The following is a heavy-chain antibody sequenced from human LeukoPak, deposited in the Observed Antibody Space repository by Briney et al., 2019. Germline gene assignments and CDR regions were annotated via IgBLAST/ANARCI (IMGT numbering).Heavy chain of an antibody. CDR1: GASISSYH. J-gene: IGHJ5*02. Sequence: SETLSLTCTVSGASISSYHRSWIRQPAGKGLEWIGRIYISGSTNYNPSLKSRVTLSLDTSKNQFSLNLSSVTAADTAVYYCARGPFGDFHFDPWGQGTLVTVSS. V-gene: IGHV4-4*07. CDR3: ARGPFGDFHFDP. D-gene: IGHD3-16*01. CDR2: IYISGST.